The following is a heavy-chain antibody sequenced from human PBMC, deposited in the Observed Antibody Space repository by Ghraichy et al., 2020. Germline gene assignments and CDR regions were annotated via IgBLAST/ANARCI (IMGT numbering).Heavy chain of an antibody. CDR1: GFTFSNYW. CDR3: ARGGRSSWHAEYFQY. CDR2: IKQDGTET. V-gene: IGHV3-7*04. Sequence: LTCAGSGFTFSNYWMSWVRQAPGKGLEWVANIKQDGTETDYVDSVKGRFTFSRDNVKNSTYLQMNSLRVEDTAVYYCARGGRSSWHAEYFQYWGQGTLVTVSS. J-gene: IGHJ1*01. D-gene: IGHD6-13*01.